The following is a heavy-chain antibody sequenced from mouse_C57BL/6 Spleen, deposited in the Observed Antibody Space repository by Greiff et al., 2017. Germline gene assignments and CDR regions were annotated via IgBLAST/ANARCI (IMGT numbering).Heavy chain of an antibody. V-gene: IGHV5-4*01. D-gene: IGHD3-3*01. J-gene: IGHJ4*01. CDR2: ISDGGSYT. CDR3: ARDEGDDYAMDY. Sequence: DVMLVESGGGLVKPGGSLKLSCAASGFTFSSYAMSWVRQTPEKRLEWVATISDGGSYTYYPDNVKGRFTISRDNAKNNLYLQMSHLKSEDTAMYYCARDEGDDYAMDYWGQGTSVTVSS. CDR1: GFTFSSYA.